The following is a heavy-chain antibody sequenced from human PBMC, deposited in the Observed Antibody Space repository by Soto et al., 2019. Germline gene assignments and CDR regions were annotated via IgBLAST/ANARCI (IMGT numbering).Heavy chain of an antibody. V-gene: IGHV1-46*03. Sequence: QVQLVQSGAEVKKPGASVKVSCKASGYTFTSYYMHWVRQAPGQGLEWMGIINPSGGSTSYAQKFQGRATMTRDTSTSTVYMELSSLRSEDTAVYYCARGKVATTLNPTPSSGWYYFDYWGQGTLVTVSS. CDR1: GYTFTSYY. CDR2: INPSGGST. D-gene: IGHD6-19*01. CDR3: ARGKVATTLNPTPSSGWYYFDY. J-gene: IGHJ4*02.